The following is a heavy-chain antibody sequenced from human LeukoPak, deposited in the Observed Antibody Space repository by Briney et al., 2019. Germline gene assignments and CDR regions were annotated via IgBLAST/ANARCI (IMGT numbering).Heavy chain of an antibody. Sequence: TSETLSLTCTVSGGSISSYYWSWIRQLPGKGLEWIGYIYYSGSTNYNPSLKSRVTISVDTSKNQFSLKLSSVTAADTAVYYCARDRDHFDYWGQGTLVTVSS. J-gene: IGHJ4*02. CDR1: GGSISSYY. V-gene: IGHV4-59*01. CDR3: ARDRDHFDY. CDR2: IYYSGST. D-gene: IGHD3-10*01.